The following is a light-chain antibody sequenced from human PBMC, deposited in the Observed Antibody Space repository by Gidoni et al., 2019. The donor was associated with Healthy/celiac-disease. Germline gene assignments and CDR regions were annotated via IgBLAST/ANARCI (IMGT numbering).Light chain of an antibody. J-gene: IGLJ2*01. V-gene: IGLV3-21*02. CDR2: DDS. CDR3: QVWDSSSDHVV. CDR1: NIGSKS. Sequence: SYVLTQPPSVAVAPGQTARITCGGNNIGSKSVHWYQQKPGQAPVLVVYDDSGRPSGIPERFSGSNSGNTATLTIGRVEGGDEADYYCQVWDSSSDHVVFGGGTKLTVL.